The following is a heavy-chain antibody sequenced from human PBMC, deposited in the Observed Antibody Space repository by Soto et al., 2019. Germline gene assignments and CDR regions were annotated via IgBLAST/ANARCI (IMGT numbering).Heavy chain of an antibody. Sequence: ASVKVSCKASGYTFTSYGISWVRQAPGQGLEWMGWISAYNGNTNYAQKLQDRVTMTTDTSTSTAYMELRSLRSDDTAVYYCARDRREPGTFQHWGQGTLVTVSS. CDR1: GYTFTSYG. D-gene: IGHD1-26*01. CDR2: ISAYNGNT. CDR3: ARDRREPGTFQH. V-gene: IGHV1-18*01. J-gene: IGHJ1*01.